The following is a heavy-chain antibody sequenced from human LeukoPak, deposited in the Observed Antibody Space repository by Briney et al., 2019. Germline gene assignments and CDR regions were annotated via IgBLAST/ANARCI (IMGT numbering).Heavy chain of an antibody. CDR1: GYSFTSYW. J-gene: IGHJ4*02. CDR2: IYPGDSDT. Sequence: GESLKISCKGSGYSFTSYWIGWVRQMPGKGLEWMGIIYPGDSDTRYSPSFQGQVTISADKSISTAYLQWSSLKASDTAMCYCARGRLTPTEPYYFDYWGQGTLVTVSS. CDR3: ARGRLTPTEPYYFDY. V-gene: IGHV5-51*01. D-gene: IGHD4-11*01.